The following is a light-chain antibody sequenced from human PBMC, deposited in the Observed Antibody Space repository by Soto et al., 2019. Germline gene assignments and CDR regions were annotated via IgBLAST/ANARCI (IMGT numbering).Light chain of an antibody. CDR3: QQYGSSPWT. Sequence: EIVWTQSPGTLSLSPGERSTLSCMASQSVSSSYLAWYQQKPGQAPRLLIYGASSRATGIPDRFSGSGSGTDFTLTISRLEPEDFAVYYCQQYGSSPWTVGQGAKVEIK. CDR1: QSVSSSY. J-gene: IGKJ1*01. V-gene: IGKV3-20*01. CDR2: GAS.